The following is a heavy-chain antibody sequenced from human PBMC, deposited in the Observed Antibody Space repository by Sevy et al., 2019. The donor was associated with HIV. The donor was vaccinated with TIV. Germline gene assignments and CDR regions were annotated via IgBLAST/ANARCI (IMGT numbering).Heavy chain of an antibody. CDR1: GFSFKNVW. CDR3: ATVLGAGAAGAFEI. V-gene: IGHV3-15*01. J-gene: IGHJ3*02. CDR2: AKRKSDGGSI. D-gene: IGHD1-26*01. Sequence: GGSLRLSCAGSGFSFKNVWMTWVRQTPGKGLEWVGHAKRKSDGGSIDYGSPVNGRFTISRDDSKDMLYLQMSSLKTADTGVYYCATVLGAGAAGAFEICGQGTMVTVSS.